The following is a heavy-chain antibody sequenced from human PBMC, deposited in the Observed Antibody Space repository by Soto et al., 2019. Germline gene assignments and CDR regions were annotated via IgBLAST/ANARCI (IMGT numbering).Heavy chain of an antibody. CDR3: ASTPATVTTDAFDI. CDR2: IYYSGST. J-gene: IGHJ3*02. Sequence: SETLSLTCTVSGGPISSGGYYWSWIRQHPGKGLEWIGYIYYSGSTYYNPSLKSRVTISVDTSKNQFSLKLSSVTAADTAVYYCASTPATVTTDAFDIWGQGTMVTVSS. V-gene: IGHV4-31*03. CDR1: GGPISSGGYY. D-gene: IGHD4-17*01.